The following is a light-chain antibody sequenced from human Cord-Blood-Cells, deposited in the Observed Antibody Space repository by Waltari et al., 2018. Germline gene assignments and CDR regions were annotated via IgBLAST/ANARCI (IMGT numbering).Light chain of an antibody. V-gene: IGKV1-39*01. CDR1: QSISSY. CDR3: QQYNNWPLALT. J-gene: IGKJ4*01. Sequence: DIQMTQSPSSLSASVGDRVTITCRASQSISSYLNWYQQKPGKAPKLLIYAASSLQSGVPSRFSGSGSGTDFTLTISSLQSEDFAVYYCQQYNNWPLALTFGGGTKVEIK. CDR2: AAS.